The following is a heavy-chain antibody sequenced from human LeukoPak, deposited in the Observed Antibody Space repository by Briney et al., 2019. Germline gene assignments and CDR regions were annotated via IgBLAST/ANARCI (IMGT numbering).Heavy chain of an antibody. J-gene: IGHJ4*02. CDR1: GYTFISYD. Sequence: AAVKVSCKACGYTFISYDIRWVRRAPGQGHEWRGWITAYNGNTNYAQQFQGRVTITAAKSTSTAYMELSSLRSEDTAVYYCARSGSSGSSRYWGQGTLVTVSS. CDR2: ITAYNGNT. V-gene: IGHV1-18*01. CDR3: ARSGSSGSSRY. D-gene: IGHD1-26*01.